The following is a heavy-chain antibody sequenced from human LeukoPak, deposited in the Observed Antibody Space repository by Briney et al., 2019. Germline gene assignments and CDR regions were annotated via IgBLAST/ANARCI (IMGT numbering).Heavy chain of an antibody. D-gene: IGHD2-21*02. CDR1: GFTFSSYW. V-gene: IGHV3-7*01. Sequence: GGSLRLSCAASGFTFSSYWMSWVRQAPGKGLEWVANIKQDGSEKYYVDSVKGRFTISGDNAKNSLYLQMNSLRAEDTAVYYCARSLYCGGDCPDAFDIWGQGTMVTVSS. CDR2: IKQDGSEK. J-gene: IGHJ3*02. CDR3: ARSLYCGGDCPDAFDI.